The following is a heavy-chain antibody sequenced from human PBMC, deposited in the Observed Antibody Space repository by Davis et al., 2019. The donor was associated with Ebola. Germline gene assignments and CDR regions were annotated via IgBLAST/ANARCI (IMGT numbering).Heavy chain of an antibody. J-gene: IGHJ4*02. CDR1: GYSFTSYW. D-gene: IGHD5-24*01. Sequence: GESLKISCKGSGYSFTSYWIGWVRQMPGKGLEWMGIIYPGDSDTRYSPSFQGQVTISADKSISTAYLQWSSLKASDTAMYYCARSGDGYNYPYYFDYWGQGTLVTVSS. CDR3: ARSGDGYNYPYYFDY. V-gene: IGHV5-51*01. CDR2: IYPGDSDT.